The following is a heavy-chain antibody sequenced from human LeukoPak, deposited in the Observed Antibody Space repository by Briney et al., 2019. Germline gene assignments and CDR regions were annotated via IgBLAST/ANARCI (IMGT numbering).Heavy chain of an antibody. CDR2: ISGSGGST. CDR3: ARVRARPYYFDY. J-gene: IGHJ4*02. Sequence: GGSLRLSCAASGFTFSSYTMSWVRQAPGKGLEWVSAISGSGGSTYYADSVKGRFTISRDNSKNTLYLQMNSLRAEDTAVYYCARVRARPYYFDYWGQGTLVTVSS. V-gene: IGHV3-23*01. D-gene: IGHD4-17*01. CDR1: GFTFSSYT.